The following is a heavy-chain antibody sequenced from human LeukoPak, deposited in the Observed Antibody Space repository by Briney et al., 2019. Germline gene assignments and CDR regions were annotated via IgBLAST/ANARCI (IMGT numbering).Heavy chain of an antibody. Sequence: GGSLRLSCAASGFTFSRYSMNWVRQAPGKGLEWASSISSGSSFMYYADSVTGRFTISRDNAKNSLYLQMNSLRAKDTALYYCARDYYDSSGSSWFDPWGQGTLVTVSS. V-gene: IGHV3-21*01. D-gene: IGHD3-22*01. CDR2: ISSGSSFM. J-gene: IGHJ5*02. CDR3: ARDYYDSSGSSWFDP. CDR1: GFTFSRYS.